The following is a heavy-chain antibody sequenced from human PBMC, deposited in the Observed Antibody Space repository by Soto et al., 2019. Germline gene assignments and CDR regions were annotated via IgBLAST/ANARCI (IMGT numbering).Heavy chain of an antibody. D-gene: IGHD6-19*01. Sequence: EVQLVESGGGLVQPGGSLRLSCAASGFTFSRYSMNWVRQAPGKGLEWVSFTTGDTGTIYYADSVKGRFTISRDNAKSSLYLQMNSLRAEDTAVYYCARDSSDWPNFDYWGQGTLVTVSS. V-gene: IGHV3-48*01. CDR2: TTGDTGTI. CDR1: GFTFSRYS. J-gene: IGHJ4*02. CDR3: ARDSSDWPNFDY.